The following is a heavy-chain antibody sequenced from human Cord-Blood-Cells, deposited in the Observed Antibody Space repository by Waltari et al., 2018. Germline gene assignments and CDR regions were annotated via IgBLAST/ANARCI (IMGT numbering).Heavy chain of an antibody. Sequence: QLQLQESGPGLVKPSETLSLTCTVSGGSISSSSYYWGWIRQPPGKGLEWIGSIYYSGSTYYNPSLKSRVTISVDTSKNQFSLKLSSVTAADTAVYYCARQTTSFGVVTPRGYFDYWGQGTLVTVSS. CDR2: IYYSGST. V-gene: IGHV4-39*01. J-gene: IGHJ4*02. CDR1: GGSISSSSYY. D-gene: IGHD3-3*01. CDR3: ARQTTSFGVVTPRGYFDY.